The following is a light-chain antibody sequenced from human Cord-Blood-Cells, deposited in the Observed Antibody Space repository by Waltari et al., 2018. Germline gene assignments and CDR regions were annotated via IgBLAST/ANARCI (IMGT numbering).Light chain of an antibody. CDR1: SSDAGGQNY. Sequence: QSALTQPASVSGFPGQPTTIPCTGTSSDAGGQNYVPWYQQHPGKAPKLMIYEVSNRPSEVSNRFSGSKSGNTASLTISGLQAEDEADYYCSSYTSSSTLVFGTGTKVTVL. J-gene: IGLJ1*01. CDR2: EVS. CDR3: SSYTSSSTLV. V-gene: IGLV2-14*01.